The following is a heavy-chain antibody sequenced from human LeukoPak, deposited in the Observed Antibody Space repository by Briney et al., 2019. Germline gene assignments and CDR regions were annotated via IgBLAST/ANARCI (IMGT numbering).Heavy chain of an antibody. D-gene: IGHD1-26*01. Sequence: GGSLRLSCEASGFTFINYALHWVRQAPGRGLEWVATISYEGGTNKYYADSVKGRFTISRDNSKNTLYLQMNSLRGEDTAVYYCAKVHLEGASSLDQWGQGTLVTVSS. CDR1: GFTFINYA. CDR2: ISYEGGTNK. CDR3: AKVHLEGASSLDQ. J-gene: IGHJ4*02. V-gene: IGHV3-30-3*01.